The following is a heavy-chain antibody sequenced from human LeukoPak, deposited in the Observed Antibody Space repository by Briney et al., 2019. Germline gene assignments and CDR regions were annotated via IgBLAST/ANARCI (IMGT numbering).Heavy chain of an antibody. V-gene: IGHV3-48*04. Sequence: GGSLRLSCAASGFTFSSYWMHWVRLAPGKGLEWISYISSRSETIYYADSVKGRFTISRDNAKNSLSLQMNSLRAEDTALYYCARGPSTWIDYWGQGNLVTVSS. CDR1: GFTFSSYW. CDR2: ISSRSETI. J-gene: IGHJ4*02. CDR3: ARGPSTWIDY. D-gene: IGHD5-12*01.